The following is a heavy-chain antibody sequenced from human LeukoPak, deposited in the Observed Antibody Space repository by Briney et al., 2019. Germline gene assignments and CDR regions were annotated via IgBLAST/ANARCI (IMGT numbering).Heavy chain of an antibody. CDR3: ASNWGCGRDAFDI. CDR1: GGTFSSYA. CDR2: IIPIFGTA. V-gene: IGHV1-69*13. Sequence: ASVKVSCKASGGTFSSYAISWVRQAPGQGLEWMGGIIPIFGTANYAQKFQGRVTITADESTSTAYMELSSLRSEDTAVYYCASNWGCGRDAFDIWGQGTMVTVSS. J-gene: IGHJ3*02. D-gene: IGHD7-27*01.